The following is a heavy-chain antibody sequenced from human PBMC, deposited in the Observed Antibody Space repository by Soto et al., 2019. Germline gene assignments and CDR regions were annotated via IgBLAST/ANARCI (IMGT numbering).Heavy chain of an antibody. Sequence: DVQLVESGGGLVQPGGSLRLSCAASGFNFNTYTMTWVRQAPGKGLEWVSYISGSSETIYYADSVKGRFTISRDNAKNSVYLEMNSLSAEDTALYYCARESEDLTSNFDYWGQGTLVTVSS. CDR3: ARESEDLTSNFDY. CDR2: ISGSSETI. V-gene: IGHV3-48*01. CDR1: GFNFNTYT. J-gene: IGHJ4*02.